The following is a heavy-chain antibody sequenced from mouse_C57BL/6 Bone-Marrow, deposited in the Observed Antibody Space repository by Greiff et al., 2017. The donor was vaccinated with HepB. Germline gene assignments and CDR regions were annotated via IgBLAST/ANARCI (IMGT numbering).Heavy chain of an antibody. CDR1: GYTFTSYW. J-gene: IGHJ2*01. D-gene: IGHD1-1*01. Sequence: VQLQQPGAELVKPGASVKLSCKASGYTFTSYWMQWVKQRPGQGLEWIGEIDPSDSYTNYNQKFKGKATLTVDTSSSTAYMQLSSLTSEDSAVYYCARRGGSSWGQGTTLTVSS. V-gene: IGHV1-50*01. CDR3: ARRGGSS. CDR2: IDPSDSYT.